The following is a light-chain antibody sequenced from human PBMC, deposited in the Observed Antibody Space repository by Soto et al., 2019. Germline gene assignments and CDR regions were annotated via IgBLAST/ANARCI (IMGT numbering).Light chain of an antibody. J-gene: IGLJ2*01. V-gene: IGLV2-23*03. CDR1: SSDVGFYNL. CDR3: CSYAGSGPFVV. CDR2: EGS. Sequence: QSALTQPASVSGSPGQSITISCTGTSSDVGFYNLVSWYQQHPGKAPKRMIYEGSERPSGVSNRFSGSKSGNTACLTISGLQAEDEADYYCCSYAGSGPFVVFGGGTKVTVL.